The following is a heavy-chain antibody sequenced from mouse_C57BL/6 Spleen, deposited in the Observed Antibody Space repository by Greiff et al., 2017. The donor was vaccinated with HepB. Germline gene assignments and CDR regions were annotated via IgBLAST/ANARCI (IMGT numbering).Heavy chain of an antibody. V-gene: IGHV3-6*01. Sequence: EVKLMESGPGLVKPSQSLSLTCSVTGYSITSGYYWNWIRQFPGNKLEWMGYISYDGSNNYNPSLKNRISITRDTSKNQFFLKLNSVTTEDTATYYCARESYYGSSYRYFDVWGTGTTVTVSS. D-gene: IGHD1-1*01. CDR2: ISYDGSN. CDR1: GYSITSGYY. CDR3: ARESYYGSSYRYFDV. J-gene: IGHJ1*03.